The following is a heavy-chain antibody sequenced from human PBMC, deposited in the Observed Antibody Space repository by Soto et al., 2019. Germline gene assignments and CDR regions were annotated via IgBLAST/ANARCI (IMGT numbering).Heavy chain of an antibody. D-gene: IGHD6-13*01. J-gene: IGHJ5*02. V-gene: IGHV1-8*01. Sequence: GASVKVSCKASGDTFTSYDINWVRQATGQGLEWMGWMNPNSGNTGYAQKFQGRVTMTRNTSISTAYMELSSLRSEDTAVYYCARQGSSWYFLDNNWFDPWGQGTLVTVSS. CDR1: GDTFTSYD. CDR2: MNPNSGNT. CDR3: ARQGSSWYFLDNNWFDP.